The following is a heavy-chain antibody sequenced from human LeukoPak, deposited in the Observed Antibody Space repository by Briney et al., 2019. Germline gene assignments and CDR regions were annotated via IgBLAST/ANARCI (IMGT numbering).Heavy chain of an antibody. CDR2: ISYDGSNK. V-gene: IGHV3-30*18. CDR3: AKGRGYDFWSGYSSFDY. J-gene: IGHJ4*02. D-gene: IGHD3-3*01. CDR1: GFTFSSYG. Sequence: GGSLRLSCAASGFTFSSYGMHWVRQAPGKGLEWVAVISYDGSNKYYADSVKGRFTISRDNSKNTLYLQMNSLRAEDTAVYYGAKGRGYDFWSGYSSFDYWGQGTLVTVSS.